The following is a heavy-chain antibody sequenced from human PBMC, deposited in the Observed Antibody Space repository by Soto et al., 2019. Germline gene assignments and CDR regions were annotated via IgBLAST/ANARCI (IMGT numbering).Heavy chain of an antibody. Sequence: ASVKVSCKASGYTFTSYAMHWVRQAPGQRLEWMGWINAGNGNTKYSQKFQGRVTITRDTSASTAYTELSSLRSEDTAVYYCVRDHRNIVENWFDPWGQGTLVTVSS. CDR2: INAGNGNT. CDR3: VRDHRNIVENWFDP. CDR1: GYTFTSYA. D-gene: IGHD2-15*01. V-gene: IGHV1-3*01. J-gene: IGHJ5*02.